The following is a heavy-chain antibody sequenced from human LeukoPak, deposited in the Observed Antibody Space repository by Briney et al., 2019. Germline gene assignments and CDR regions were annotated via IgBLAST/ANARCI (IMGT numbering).Heavy chain of an antibody. V-gene: IGHV1-46*01. Sequence: YIHWVRQAPGQGREWLGVISPTGGSTVSAPDFQARLTMTRDTSTNTVYMELSSLRSEDTAVYYCARDPPYNYYFDYWGQGTLVTVSS. CDR2: ISPTGGST. J-gene: IGHJ4*02. CDR3: ARDPPYNYYFDY. CDR1: Y. D-gene: IGHD5-24*01.